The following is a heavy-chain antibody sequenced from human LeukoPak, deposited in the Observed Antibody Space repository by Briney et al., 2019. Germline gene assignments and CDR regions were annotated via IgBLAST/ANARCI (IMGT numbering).Heavy chain of an antibody. Sequence: ASVKVSCKASGYTFTSYGINWVRQAAGQGLEWMGWMNPNSGNTGYAQKFQGRVTMTTNTSISTAYMELSSLRSEDTAVYYCARSLPYSAYAHEDYWGQGTLVTVSS. J-gene: IGHJ4*02. CDR1: GYTFTSYG. D-gene: IGHD5-12*01. V-gene: IGHV1-8*02. CDR3: ARSLPYSAYAHEDY. CDR2: MNPNSGNT.